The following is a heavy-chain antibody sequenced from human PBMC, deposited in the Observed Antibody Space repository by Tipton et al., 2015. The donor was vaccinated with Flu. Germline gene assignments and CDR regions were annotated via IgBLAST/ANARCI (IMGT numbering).Heavy chain of an antibody. J-gene: IGHJ1*01. CDR3: ARRTEYFQH. CDR1: GTSISSLNW. Sequence: GLVKPSGTLSLTCAVSGTSISSLNWWSWVRQPPGKGLEWVGDIYHTGSTNYNPSLKSRVTISVDRSKNQFSLKLSSVTAADTAVYYCARRTEYFQHWGQGALVTVSS. CDR2: IYHTGST. V-gene: IGHV4-4*02.